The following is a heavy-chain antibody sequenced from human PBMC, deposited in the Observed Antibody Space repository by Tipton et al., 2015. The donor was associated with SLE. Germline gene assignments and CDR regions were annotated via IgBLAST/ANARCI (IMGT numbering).Heavy chain of an antibody. CDR3: ARVYGDYEAFDI. CDR1: GFTFDDYT. CDR2: ISWDGGST. J-gene: IGHJ3*02. V-gene: IGHV3-43*01. Sequence: SLRLSCAASGFTFDDYTMHWVRQAPGKGLEWVSLISWDGGSTYYADSVKGRFTISRDNSKNSLYLQMNSLRTEDTALYYCARVYGDYEAFDIWGQGTMVTVSS. D-gene: IGHD4-17*01.